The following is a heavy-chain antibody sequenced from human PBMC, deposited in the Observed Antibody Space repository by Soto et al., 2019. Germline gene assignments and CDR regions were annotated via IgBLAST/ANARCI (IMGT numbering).Heavy chain of an antibody. D-gene: IGHD1-1*01. V-gene: IGHV3-21*01. CDR1: GFTFSSYN. J-gene: IGHJ4*02. Sequence: EVQLVESGGGLVKPGGSLRLSCAASGFTFSSYNMNWVRQAPGKGLEWVSSISSSSSYIYYADSVKGRFTISRDNAKNSLYLQMNSLRTEDTAVYFCARGDVDNVPLLDYWGEGTLVTVSS. CDR2: ISSSSSYI. CDR3: ARGDVDNVPLLDY.